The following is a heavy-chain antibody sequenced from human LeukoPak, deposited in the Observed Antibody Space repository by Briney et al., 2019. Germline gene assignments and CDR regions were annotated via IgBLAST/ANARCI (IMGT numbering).Heavy chain of an antibody. V-gene: IGHV3-23*01. J-gene: IGHJ4*02. Sequence: GGTLRLSCAVSGFSFSNYAMSWVRQFPGKGLEWVSGISGTGGNTYYADSVKGRFTISRDNSKNMLYLQMNTLTAEDTAIYFCAKDFEFKWQQPSDHWGQGTPVTVSS. CDR1: GFSFSNYA. CDR3: AKDFEFKWQQPSDH. D-gene: IGHD1/OR15-1a*01. CDR2: ISGTGGNT.